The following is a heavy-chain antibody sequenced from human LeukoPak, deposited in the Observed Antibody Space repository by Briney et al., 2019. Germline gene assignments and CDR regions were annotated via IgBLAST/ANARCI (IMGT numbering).Heavy chain of an antibody. Sequence: GGSLRLSCAAAGFIFSSYGMHWVRQAPGKGLEWVAVILYDGANKYYADSVRGRFTISRDNSQNTLHLQMNSLRAEDTAVYYCARGYYYDSSGYSHFDYWGQGTLVTVSS. V-gene: IGHV3-30*03. D-gene: IGHD3-22*01. CDR3: ARGYYYDSSGYSHFDY. CDR1: GFIFSSYG. CDR2: ILYDGANK. J-gene: IGHJ4*02.